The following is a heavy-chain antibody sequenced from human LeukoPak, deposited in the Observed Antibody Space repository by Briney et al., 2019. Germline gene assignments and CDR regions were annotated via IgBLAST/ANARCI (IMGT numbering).Heavy chain of an antibody. CDR3: ARRIYDSSGYSVYFGS. D-gene: IGHD3-22*01. CDR1: GYSFNNKW. J-gene: IGHJ4*02. Sequence: GESLKISCKASGYSFNNKWIGWVRQLPGKGLEWMGVIYPEDFDTRYSPSFQGQVTISVDKSINTAYLQWSSLKASDTAIYYCARRIYDSSGYSVYFGSWGQGTLVTVSS. V-gene: IGHV5-51*01. CDR2: IYPEDFDT.